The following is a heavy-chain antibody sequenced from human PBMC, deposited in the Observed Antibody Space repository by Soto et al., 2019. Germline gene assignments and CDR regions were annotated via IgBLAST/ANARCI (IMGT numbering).Heavy chain of an antibody. CDR3: ARCTVTPDSDY. CDR1: GGSISSYY. J-gene: IGHJ4*02. CDR2: IYYSGST. Sequence: PPETLSLTCTVSGGSISSYYWSWIRQPPGKGLEWIGYIYYSGSTNYNPSLKSRVTISVDTSKNQFSLKLSSVTAADTAVYYCARCTVTPDSDYWGQGTLVTVSS. D-gene: IGHD4-4*01. V-gene: IGHV4-59*01.